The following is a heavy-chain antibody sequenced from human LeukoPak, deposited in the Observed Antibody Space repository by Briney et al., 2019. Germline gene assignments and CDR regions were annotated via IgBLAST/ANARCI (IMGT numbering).Heavy chain of an antibody. V-gene: IGHV3-7*01. J-gene: IGHJ3*02. CDR2: IKQDGSEK. Sequence: GGSLRLSCAASGFTFSSYWMSWVRQAPGKGLEWVANIKQDGSEKYYVDSVKGRFTISRDNAKNSLYLQMNSLRAEDTAVYYCARDVDYGDYTGVAFDIWGQGTMVTVSS. D-gene: IGHD4-17*01. CDR1: GFTFSSYW. CDR3: ARDVDYGDYTGVAFDI.